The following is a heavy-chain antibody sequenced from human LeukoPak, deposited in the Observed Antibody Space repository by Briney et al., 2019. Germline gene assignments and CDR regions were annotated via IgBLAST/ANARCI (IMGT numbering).Heavy chain of an antibody. D-gene: IGHD6-13*01. CDR1: GYTFTSYD. J-gene: IGHJ4*02. Sequence: GASVKVSCKASGYTFTSYDINWVRQATGQGLEWMGWMNPNSGNTGYAQKFQGRVTITRNTSISTAYMELSSLRSEATAVYYCARGFSWVQLQDYWGQGTLVTVSS. CDR3: ARGFSWVQLQDY. CDR2: MNPNSGNT. V-gene: IGHV1-8*03.